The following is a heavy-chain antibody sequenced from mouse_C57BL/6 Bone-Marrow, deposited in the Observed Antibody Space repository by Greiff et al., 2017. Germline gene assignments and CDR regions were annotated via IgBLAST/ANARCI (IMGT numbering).Heavy chain of an antibody. CDR3: ARDAGYDYDGGYYYAMDY. V-gene: IGHV7-1*01. D-gene: IGHD2-4*01. Sequence: EVKLVESGGGLVQSGRSLRLSCATSGFTFSDFYMEWVRQAPGKGLEWIAASRNKANDYTTEYSASVKGRFIVSRDTSQSILYLQMNALRAEDTAIYYCARDAGYDYDGGYYYAMDYWGQGTSVTVSS. CDR1: GFTFSDFY. J-gene: IGHJ4*01. CDR2: SRNKANDYTT.